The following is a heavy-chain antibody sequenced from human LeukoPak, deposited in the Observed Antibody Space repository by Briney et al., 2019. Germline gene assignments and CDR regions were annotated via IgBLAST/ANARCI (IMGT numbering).Heavy chain of an antibody. CDR3: ARLYYDFWSGNYQSENWLDP. Sequence: PSETLSLTCTVSGGSISSGGYSWSWIRQHPGKGLEWIGYISYSGSTYYNPSLESRVTISIDTSKNQFSLKLTSVTAADTAVYYCARLYYDFWSGNYQSENWLDPWGQGTLVTVSS. D-gene: IGHD3-3*01. V-gene: IGHV4-31*03. J-gene: IGHJ5*02. CDR2: ISYSGST. CDR1: GGSISSGGYS.